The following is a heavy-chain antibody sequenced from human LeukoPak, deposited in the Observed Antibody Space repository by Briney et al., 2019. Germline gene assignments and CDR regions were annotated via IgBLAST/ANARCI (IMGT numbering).Heavy chain of an antibody. Sequence: SETLSLTCTVSGGSISSYYWSWIRQPPGKGLEWIGYIYYSGSTNYNPSLKSRVTISVDRSKNQFSLKLSSVTAADTAVYYCARNGGYSYGPQFDYWGQGTLVTVSS. V-gene: IGHV4-59*12. D-gene: IGHD5-18*01. CDR1: GGSISSYY. CDR2: IYYSGST. J-gene: IGHJ4*02. CDR3: ARNGGYSYGPQFDY.